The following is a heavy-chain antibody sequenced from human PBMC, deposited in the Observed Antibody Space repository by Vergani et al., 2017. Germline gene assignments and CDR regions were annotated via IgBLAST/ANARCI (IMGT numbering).Heavy chain of an antibody. CDR3: ARGGGTAYYYDSSCYYP. CDR2: IYTSGSN. J-gene: IGHJ3*01. CDR1: GGSISSGSYY. Sequence: QVQLQESGPGLVKPSQTLSLTCTVSGGSISSGSYYWSWIRQPAGKGLEWIGRIYTSGSNNYNPSLKSRVTISVDTSKNQFSLKLISVTAADTAVYYCARGGGTAYYYDSSCYYPWGQGTMVTVSS. D-gene: IGHD3-22*01. V-gene: IGHV4-61*02.